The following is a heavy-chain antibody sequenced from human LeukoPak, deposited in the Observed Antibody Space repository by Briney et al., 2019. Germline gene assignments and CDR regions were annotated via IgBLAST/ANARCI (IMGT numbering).Heavy chain of an antibody. Sequence: SETLSLTCAVSGGSISSGGYSWSWIRQPPGKDLEWIGYIYHSGSTYYNPSLKSRVTISVDRSKNQFSLKLSSVTAADTAVYYCAREGYSSSWYPWYFDLWGRGTLVTVSS. J-gene: IGHJ2*01. CDR1: GGSISSGGYS. CDR2: IYHSGST. CDR3: AREGYSSSWYPWYFDL. V-gene: IGHV4-30-2*01. D-gene: IGHD6-13*01.